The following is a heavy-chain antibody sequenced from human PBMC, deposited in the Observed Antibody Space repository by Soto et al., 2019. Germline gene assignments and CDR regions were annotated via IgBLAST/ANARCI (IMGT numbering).Heavy chain of an antibody. CDR3: ARKSKTGTTWGQFDY. V-gene: IGHV3-48*01. CDR1: GFTFSTYS. CDR2: ITSTSDLI. D-gene: IGHD1-7*01. J-gene: IGHJ4*02. Sequence: ELQLVESGGGLVQPGGSLRLSCAASGFTFSTYSMNWVRQAPGKGLEWISSITSTSDLIYYADSVRGRFTISRDNAKNSLYLQMSSLRADDTAVYYCARKSKTGTTWGQFDYWGQGTLVTVSS.